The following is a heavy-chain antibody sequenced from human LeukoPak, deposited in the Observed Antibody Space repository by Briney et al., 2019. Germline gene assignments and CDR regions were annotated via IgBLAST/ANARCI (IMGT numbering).Heavy chain of an antibody. CDR1: GFTFSSYA. CDR2: ISGSGGST. D-gene: IGHD6-13*01. J-gene: IGHJ4*02. V-gene: IGHV3-23*01. Sequence: GGSLRLSCAASGFTFSSYAMSWVRQAPGKGLEWVSAISGSGGSTYYADSVKSRFTISRDNSKNTLYLQMNSLRAEDTAVHYCAKVRLRLYSSSWSGFDYWGQGTLVTVSS. CDR3: AKVRLRLYSSSWSGFDY.